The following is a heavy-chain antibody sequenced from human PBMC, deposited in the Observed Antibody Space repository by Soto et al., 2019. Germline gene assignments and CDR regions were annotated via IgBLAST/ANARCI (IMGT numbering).Heavy chain of an antibody. CDR1: GFTFSNYA. CDR3: AKVGVQLGDFDY. V-gene: IGHV3-21*01. CDR2: ISSSSSYI. D-gene: IGHD5-18*01. J-gene: IGHJ4*02. Sequence: EVQLVESGGGLVKPGGSLRLSCAASGFTFSNYAMNWVRQAPGKGLEWVSSISSSSSYIYYADSVKGRFTISRDNARNSLYLQMNSLRAEDTAVYDCAKVGVQLGDFDYWGQGTLVTVSS.